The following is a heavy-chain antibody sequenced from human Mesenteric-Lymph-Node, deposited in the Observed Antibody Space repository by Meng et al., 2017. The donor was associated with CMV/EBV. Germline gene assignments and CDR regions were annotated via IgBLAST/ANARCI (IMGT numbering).Heavy chain of an antibody. CDR2: INPNSGGT. Sequence: YTLTGYYMHGVRQAPAQGLEWMGRINPNSGGTDYDQKFRGRVTITADESANTAYMELSGLTSDDTAIYFCAKNASRQNDFLGGRFDPWGQGTLVTVSS. J-gene: IGHJ5*02. V-gene: IGHV1-2*06. D-gene: IGHD3-16*01. CDR1: YTLTGYY. CDR3: AKNASRQNDFLGGRFDP.